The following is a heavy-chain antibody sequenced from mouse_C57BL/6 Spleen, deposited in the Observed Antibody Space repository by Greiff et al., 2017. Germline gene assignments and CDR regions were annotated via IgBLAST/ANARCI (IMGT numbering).Heavy chain of an antibody. CDR3: ARITTELAMDY. J-gene: IGHJ4*01. D-gene: IGHD1-1*01. V-gene: IGHV3-6*01. CDR2: ISYDGSN. CDR1: GYSITSGYY. Sequence: EVQLQESGPGLVKPSQSLSLTCSVTGYSITSGYYWNWIRQFPGNKLEWMGYISYDGSNNYNPSLKNRISITRDTSKNQFFLKLNSVTTEDTATYYCARITTELAMDYWGQGTSVTVSS.